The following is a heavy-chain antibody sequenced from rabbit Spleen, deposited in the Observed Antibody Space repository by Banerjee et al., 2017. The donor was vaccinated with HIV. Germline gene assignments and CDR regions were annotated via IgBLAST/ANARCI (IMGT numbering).Heavy chain of an antibody. J-gene: IGHJ4*01. V-gene: IGHV1S47*01. CDR3: ARGGCL. D-gene: IGHD4-1*01. CDR2: IDPVFGSA. Sequence: QEQLVESGGGLVQPGGSLKLSCKASGFDFSNYGVSWVRQAPGKGLEWIGYIDPVFGSAYYASWVNGRFSISRENTQNTVSLQLNSLTAADPPTYFCARGGCLWGQGTLVTVS. CDR1: GFDFSNYG.